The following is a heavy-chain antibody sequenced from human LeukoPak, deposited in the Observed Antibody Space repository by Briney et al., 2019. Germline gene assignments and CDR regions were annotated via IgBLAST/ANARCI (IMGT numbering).Heavy chain of an antibody. CDR1: GGSFSGYY. CDR2: INHSGST. D-gene: IGHD6-13*01. CDR3: ARTAAGNLFDY. Sequence: SETLSLTCAVYGGSFSGYYWSWIRQPPGKGLEWIGEINHSGSTNYNPSLKSRVTISVDTSKNQFSLKLSSVTAADTAVYYCARTAAGNLFDYWGQGTLVTVSS. J-gene: IGHJ4*02. V-gene: IGHV4-34*01.